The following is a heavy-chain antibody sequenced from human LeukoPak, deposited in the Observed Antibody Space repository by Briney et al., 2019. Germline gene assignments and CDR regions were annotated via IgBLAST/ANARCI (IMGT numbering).Heavy chain of an antibody. CDR2: IYYSGST. CDR1: GGSISSYY. J-gene: IGHJ4*02. CDR3: ARNLWIQLWSPFDY. Sequence: PSETLSLTCTVSGGSISSYYWSWIRQPPGKGLEWIGYIYYSGSTNYNPSLKSRVTISVDTSKNQFSLKLSSVTAADTAVYYCARNLWIQLWSPFDYWGQGTLVTVSS. V-gene: IGHV4-59*01. D-gene: IGHD5-18*01.